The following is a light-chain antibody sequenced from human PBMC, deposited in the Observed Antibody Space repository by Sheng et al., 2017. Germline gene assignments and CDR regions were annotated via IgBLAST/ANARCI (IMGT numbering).Light chain of an antibody. CDR1: QSVSRNY. CDR3: QQRSNWPLT. J-gene: IGKJ4*01. Sequence: EIVLTQSPGTLSLSPGERATLSCRASQSVSRNYLAWYQQKCGQAPRLLIYGASRRATDIPDRFSGSGSGTDFTLTISSLELEDFAVYYCQQRSNWPLTFGGGTKVEIK. V-gene: IGKV3D-20*02. CDR2: GAS.